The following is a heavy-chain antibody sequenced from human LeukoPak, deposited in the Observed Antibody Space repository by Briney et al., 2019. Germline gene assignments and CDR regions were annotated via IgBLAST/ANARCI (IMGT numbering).Heavy chain of an antibody. Sequence: PGGSLRLSCAASGFTFTSYTMNWVRKAPGRGLEWISYIMRTADVTSYADSVEGRFTISRDNAKNSLYLQMSGLRAEDTAVYFCARIGYSSSSFDYWGQGVLVTVYS. CDR2: IMRTADVT. CDR3: ARIGYSSSSFDY. J-gene: IGHJ4*02. D-gene: IGHD6-6*01. CDR1: GFTFTSYT. V-gene: IGHV3-48*04.